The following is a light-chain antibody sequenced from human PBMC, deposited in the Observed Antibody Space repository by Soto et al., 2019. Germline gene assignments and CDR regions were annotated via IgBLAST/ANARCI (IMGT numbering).Light chain of an antibody. CDR1: SSNFGAGND. V-gene: IGLV1-40*01. CDR2: GNN. Sequence: QSVLTQPPSVSGGPGQRVTISCTGSSSNFGAGNDVQWYQQLPGTAPKLLIFGNNNRPSGVPDRFSGSKSGTSASLAISGLQAEDEADYYCQSYDSSLRGYVFGTGTKVTVL. J-gene: IGLJ1*01. CDR3: QSYDSSLRGYV.